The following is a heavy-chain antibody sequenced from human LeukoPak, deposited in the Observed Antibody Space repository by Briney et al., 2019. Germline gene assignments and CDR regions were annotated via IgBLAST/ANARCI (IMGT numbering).Heavy chain of an antibody. CDR3: ARGPGDYDASDI. CDR1: GFTFNNYW. Sequence: GGSLRLSCEASGFTFNNYWMSWVRQAPGKGPEWVAHIKENGNEQYYADSVKGRFTISRDNVKQSLCLQMNGLRVEDTAVYYCARGPGDYDASDIWGQGTMVTVPS. D-gene: IGHD4-11*01. V-gene: IGHV3-7*01. J-gene: IGHJ3*02. CDR2: IKENGNEQ.